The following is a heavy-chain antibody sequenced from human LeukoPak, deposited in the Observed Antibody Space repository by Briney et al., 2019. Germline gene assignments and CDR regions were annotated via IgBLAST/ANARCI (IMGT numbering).Heavy chain of an antibody. J-gene: IGHJ4*02. D-gene: IGHD3-22*01. CDR2: IYSGGNT. CDR1: GFNFYNTG. CDR3: ARRAGDYSHPYDY. V-gene: IGHV3-53*01. Sequence: PGGSLRLSCAVSGFNFYNTGMSWVRQAPGKGLEWVSFIYSGGNTHNSDSVKGRFTISRDNSKNTLYLQMNTLRAEDTAVYYCARRAGDYSHPYDYWGQGTLVTVSS.